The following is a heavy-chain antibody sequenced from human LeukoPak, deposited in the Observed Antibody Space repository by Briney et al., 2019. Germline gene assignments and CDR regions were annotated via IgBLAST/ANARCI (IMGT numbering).Heavy chain of an antibody. J-gene: IGHJ4*02. Sequence: GASVKVSCKASGYTFTDYYIHWVRQAPGQGLECMGWINPNSGGTNYAQKFQGRVTMTRDTSISTAYMELSRLRSDDTAVYYCARDSSFRPFDYWGQGILVTVSS. CDR1: GYTFTDYY. D-gene: IGHD6-6*01. V-gene: IGHV1-2*02. CDR2: INPNSGGT. CDR3: ARDSSFRPFDY.